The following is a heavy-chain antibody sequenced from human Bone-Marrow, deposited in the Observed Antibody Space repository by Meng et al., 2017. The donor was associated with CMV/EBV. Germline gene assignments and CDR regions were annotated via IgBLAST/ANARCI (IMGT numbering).Heavy chain of an antibody. CDR2: IYYSGST. CDR3: ARDHQDCSSTSCYSGSDY. V-gene: IGHV4-61*01. J-gene: IGHJ4*02. Sequence: SETLSLTCTVSGGSVSSGSYYWSWIRQPPGKGLEWIGYIYYSGSTNYNPSLKSRVTISVDTSKNQFSLRLSSVTAADTAVYYCARDHQDCSSTSCYSGSDYWGQGTLVTVSS. CDR1: GGSVSSGSYY. D-gene: IGHD2-2*02.